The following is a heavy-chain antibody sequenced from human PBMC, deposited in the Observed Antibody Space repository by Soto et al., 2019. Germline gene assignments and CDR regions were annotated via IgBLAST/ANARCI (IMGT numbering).Heavy chain of an antibody. V-gene: IGHV3-23*01. CDR2: ISGSGGST. CDR3: AKVGSSGWYPNYYYGMDV. D-gene: IGHD6-19*01. Sequence: SGGSLRLSCAASGFTFSSYAMSWVRQAPGKGLEWVSAISGSGGSTYYADSVKGRFTISRDNSKNTLYLQMNSLRAEDTAVYYCAKVGSSGWYPNYYYGMDVWGQGTTVTVSS. CDR1: GFTFSSYA. J-gene: IGHJ6*02.